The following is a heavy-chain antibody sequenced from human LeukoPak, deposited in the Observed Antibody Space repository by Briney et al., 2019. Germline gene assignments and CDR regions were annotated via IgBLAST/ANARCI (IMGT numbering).Heavy chain of an antibody. V-gene: IGHV3-30*18. CDR3: AKTDY. Sequence: PGGSLRLSCAASGFTFSSDGMHWVRQAPGKGLEWVAVISYDGSNKYYADSVKGRFTISRDNSKNTLYLQMNSLRAEDTAVYYCAKTDYWGQGTLVTVSS. CDR1: GFTFSSDG. CDR2: ISYDGSNK. J-gene: IGHJ4*02.